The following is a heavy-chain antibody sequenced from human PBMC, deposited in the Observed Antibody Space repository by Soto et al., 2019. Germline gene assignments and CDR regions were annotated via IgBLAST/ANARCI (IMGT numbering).Heavy chain of an antibody. J-gene: IGHJ3*02. CDR2: ISYDGSNE. CDR3: AKDEIATTIRGDAFDM. V-gene: IGHV3-30*18. D-gene: IGHD5-12*01. Sequence: GGSLRLSCASSVFTFNKYGMHWVRQAPGKGLEWVAVISYDGSNEFYADSVKGRFTISRDNSRNTMNLQMNSLRVEDTAVYYCAKDEIATTIRGDAFDMWGQGTMVTVSS. CDR1: VFTFNKYG.